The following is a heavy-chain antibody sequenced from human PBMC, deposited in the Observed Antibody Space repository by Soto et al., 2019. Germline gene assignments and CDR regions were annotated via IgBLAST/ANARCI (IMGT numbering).Heavy chain of an antibody. D-gene: IGHD3-16*01. CDR3: ARGYGSVGYYFDY. Sequence: SETLSLTCTVSGGSISSYYWSWIRQPPGKGLEWIGYIYYSGSTNYNPSPKSRVTISVDTSKNQFSLKLSSVTAADTAVYYCARGYGSVGYYFDYWGQGTLVTVSS. V-gene: IGHV4-59*01. J-gene: IGHJ4*02. CDR2: IYYSGST. CDR1: GGSISSYY.